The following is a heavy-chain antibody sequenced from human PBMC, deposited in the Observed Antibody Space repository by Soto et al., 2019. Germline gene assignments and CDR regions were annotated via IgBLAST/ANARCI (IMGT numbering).Heavy chain of an antibody. CDR3: PRDGGLPVDGRCSSGWFDP. CDR1: GGSVSSGSYY. D-gene: IGHD6-19*01. Sequence: SETLSLTCTVSGGSVSSGSYYWSWIRKPPGKGLEWIGYIHHTGSIDYNSSLKSRVSISIDTSKNQFSLKLRSVTAADTAVYYCPRDGGLPVDGRCSSGWFDPWGQGILVTVSS. J-gene: IGHJ5*02. CDR2: IHHTGSI. V-gene: IGHV4-61*01.